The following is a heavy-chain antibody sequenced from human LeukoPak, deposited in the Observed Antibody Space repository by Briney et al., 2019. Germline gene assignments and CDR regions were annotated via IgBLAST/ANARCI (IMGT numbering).Heavy chain of an antibody. CDR2: SHSDGRT. J-gene: IGHJ3*02. D-gene: IGHD6-19*01. V-gene: IGHV3-53*01. Sequence: GGSLRLSCAASGFAVVTYHMTWVRQAPGKGLEGVSVSHSDGRTFYSDSVKGRFTISRDNSKNTLYLQINNLRAEDTAVYFCARPKQWLGAFDIWGQGTMVTVSS. CDR1: GFAVVTYH. CDR3: ARPKQWLGAFDI.